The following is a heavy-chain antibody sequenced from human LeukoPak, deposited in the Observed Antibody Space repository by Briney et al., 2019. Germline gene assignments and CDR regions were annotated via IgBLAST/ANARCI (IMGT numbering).Heavy chain of an antibody. J-gene: IGHJ4*02. CDR2: IIPILGIA. Sequence: ASVKVSCTASGGTFSSYAISWVRQAPGQGLEWMGRIIPILGIANYAQKFQGRVTITADKSTSTAYMELSSLRSEDTAVYYCARAGGYSYGSLGYWGQGTLVTVSS. CDR3: ARAGGYSYGSLGY. V-gene: IGHV1-69*04. D-gene: IGHD5-18*01. CDR1: GGTFSSYA.